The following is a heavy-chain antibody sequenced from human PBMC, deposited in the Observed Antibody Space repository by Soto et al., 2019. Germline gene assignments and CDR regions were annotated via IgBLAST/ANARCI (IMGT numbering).Heavy chain of an antibody. Sequence: QVQLQESGPGLVKPSETLSLTCTVSGGSISSYYWSWIRQPPGKGLEWIGYIYYSGSTNYNPSLKSRVTISVATSKNQFSLKLRSVTAADTAVYYCASRWGSAADYWGQGTLVTVSS. CDR1: GGSISSYY. V-gene: IGHV4-59*08. CDR2: IYYSGST. J-gene: IGHJ4*02. CDR3: ASRWGSAADY. D-gene: IGHD2-15*01.